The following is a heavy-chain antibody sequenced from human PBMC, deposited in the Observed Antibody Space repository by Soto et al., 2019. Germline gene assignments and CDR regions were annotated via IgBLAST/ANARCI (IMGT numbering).Heavy chain of an antibody. CDR2: ISSSGSTI. CDR3: ARDSNSLVYYFDY. J-gene: IGHJ4*02. V-gene: IGHV3-48*03. D-gene: IGHD6-6*01. CDR1: GFTFSSYE. Sequence: EVQLVESGGGLVQPGGSLRLSCAASGFTFSSYEVNWVRQAPGKGLEWVSYISSSGSTIYYADSVKGRFTISRDNAKNSLYLQMNSLRAEDTAVYYCARDSNSLVYYFDYWGQGTLVTVSS.